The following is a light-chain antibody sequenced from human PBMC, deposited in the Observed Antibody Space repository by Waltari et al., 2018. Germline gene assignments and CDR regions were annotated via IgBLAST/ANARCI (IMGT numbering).Light chain of an antibody. CDR2: QAS. CDR1: QDISNY. Sequence: DIQMTQSPSSLSASVGDRVTITCQASQDISNYLNWYQQKLGKAPKLLIYQASNLEAGVPSRFSGSGSGTDFTFTINSLQPEDIATYYCQQYDNLPLTFGGGTKVENK. J-gene: IGKJ4*01. CDR3: QQYDNLPLT. V-gene: IGKV1-33*01.